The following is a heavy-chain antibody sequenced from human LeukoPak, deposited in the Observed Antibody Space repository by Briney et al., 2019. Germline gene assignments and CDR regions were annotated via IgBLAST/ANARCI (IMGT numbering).Heavy chain of an antibody. Sequence: PGGSLRLSCAASGFTFSSYGMHWVRQAPGKGLEWVAFIRNDGSNKYNTDAVKGRFTISRDNSKNTLYLLMNSLRAEDTAVYYCAKDRTLEWLLYFDYWGQGTLVTVSS. CDR3: AKDRTLEWLLYFDY. D-gene: IGHD3-3*01. CDR1: GFTFSSYG. V-gene: IGHV3-30*02. J-gene: IGHJ4*02. CDR2: IRNDGSNK.